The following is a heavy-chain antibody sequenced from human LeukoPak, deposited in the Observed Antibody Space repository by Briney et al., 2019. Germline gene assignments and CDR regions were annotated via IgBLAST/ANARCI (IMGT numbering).Heavy chain of an antibody. CDR3: ARADVWLAFDI. D-gene: IGHD3-10*01. J-gene: IGHJ3*02. V-gene: IGHV3-66*01. CDR2: IYNAGST. CDR1: GFTVSSSY. Sequence: GGSLRLSCAASGFTVSSSYMSWVRQAPGKGLEWVSVIYNAGSTSYADSVKGRFTISRDKSKNTLYLQMNSLRDEDTAVYYRARADVWLAFDIWGQGTMVTVSS.